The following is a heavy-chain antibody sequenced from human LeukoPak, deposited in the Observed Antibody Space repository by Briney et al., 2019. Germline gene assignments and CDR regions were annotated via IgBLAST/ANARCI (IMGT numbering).Heavy chain of an antibody. V-gene: IGHV4-34*01. J-gene: IGHJ4*02. CDR2: SSPTGDIT. CDR1: GDSFRGNY. D-gene: IGHD2-21*01. CDR3: ARVPDFIARPCDS. Sequence: TASETLSLTCAVYGDSFRGNYWTLIRQAPGRGVEWVGESSPTGDITGYNPSLKGRATISVDSSKNQFSLKLTSVTAADTGVYYCARVPDFIARPCDSWGPGTLVTVS.